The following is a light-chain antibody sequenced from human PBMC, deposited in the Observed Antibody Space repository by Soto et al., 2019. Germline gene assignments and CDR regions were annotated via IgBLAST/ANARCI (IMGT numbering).Light chain of an antibody. V-gene: IGKV1-5*01. CDR2: DVS. CDR3: QQFIDGWT. J-gene: IGKJ1*01. CDR1: QSISSW. Sequence: DIQMTQSPSTLSASVGDRVTITCRASQSISSWLAWYQQKPGQAPRLLIYDVSSLESGVPSRFRGSGSETEFTLTISGLQPDDYATYYCQQFIDGWTFGQGTK.